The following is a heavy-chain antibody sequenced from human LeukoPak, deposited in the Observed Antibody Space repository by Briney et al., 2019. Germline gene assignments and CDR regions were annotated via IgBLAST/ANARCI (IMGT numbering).Heavy chain of an antibody. CDR3: ARGNSITMVRGPSRGWFDP. J-gene: IGHJ5*02. V-gene: IGHV4-59*01. CDR2: NYYSGST. Sequence: SETLSLTCTVSGGSISSYYWSWIRQPPGKGLEWIGYNYYSGSTNYNPSLKSRVTISVDTSKNQFSLKLSSVTAADTAVYYCARGNSITMVRGPSRGWFDPWGQGTLVTVSS. D-gene: IGHD3-10*01. CDR1: GGSISSYY.